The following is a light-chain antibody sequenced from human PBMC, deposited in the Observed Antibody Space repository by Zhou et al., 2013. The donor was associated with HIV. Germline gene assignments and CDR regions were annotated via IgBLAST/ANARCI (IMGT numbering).Light chain of an antibody. J-gene: IGKJ2*04. Sequence: DIVLTQSPGTLSLSPGERATLSCRTSQSISSNFLAWYQQKPGQAPRLLIYGTSNRATGIPDRFSGSGSGTDFTLTISRLESEDFAVYYCQYHATSPLMCGFGQGTRLEIK. CDR2: GTS. V-gene: IGKV3-20*01. CDR1: QSISSNF. CDR3: QYHATSPLMCG.